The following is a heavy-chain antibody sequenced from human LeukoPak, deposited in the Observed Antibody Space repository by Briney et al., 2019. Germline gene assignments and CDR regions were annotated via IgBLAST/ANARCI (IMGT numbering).Heavy chain of an antibody. CDR2: ISRRSDSI. Sequence: PGGSLRLSCAASVFTFSTFSMNWLRQAPGKGRVWVSCISRRSDSIYYADSVKGRFTISRDNAKNTLYLQMSRLSVEDTGVYFCARGTVAGTIQHWGQGTLVSVSS. D-gene: IGHD6-19*01. V-gene: IGHV3-21*01. CDR1: VFTFSTFS. CDR3: ARGTVAGTIQH. J-gene: IGHJ1*01.